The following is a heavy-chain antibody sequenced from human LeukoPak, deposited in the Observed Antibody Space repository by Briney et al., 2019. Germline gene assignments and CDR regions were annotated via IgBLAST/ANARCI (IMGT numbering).Heavy chain of an antibody. CDR1: GGSISGYH. CDR2: IYYSGSS. CDR3: ARVPRSYYYYYYMDV. V-gene: IGHV4-59*01. Sequence: KPSETLSLTCNVSGGSISGYHWSWIRQPPGKGLEWLGYIYYSGSSNYNPSLKSRVTMSADTSKNRFSLKLSSVTAADTAVYYCARVPRSYYYYYYMDVWGKGTTVTVSS. J-gene: IGHJ6*03.